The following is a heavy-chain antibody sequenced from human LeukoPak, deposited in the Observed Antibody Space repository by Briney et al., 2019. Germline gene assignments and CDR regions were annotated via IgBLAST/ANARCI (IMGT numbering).Heavy chain of an antibody. J-gene: IGHJ5*01. Sequence: SETLSLTCTVSGDSTSNVYWNWIRQSPGKGLEWIGNIHYSGSSVYNPSLKSRVTISIDTSRRQFFLKLNSVTAADTAVYFCALAPNSNWFDFWGPGTLVTVSS. CDR3: ALAPNSNWFDF. CDR1: GDSTSNVY. V-gene: IGHV4-59*03. CDR2: IHYSGSS. D-gene: IGHD2-8*01.